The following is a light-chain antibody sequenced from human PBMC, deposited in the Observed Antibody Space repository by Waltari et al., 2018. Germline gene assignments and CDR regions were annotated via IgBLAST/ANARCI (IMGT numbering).Light chain of an antibody. V-gene: IGLV2-14*03. CDR1: RSDDGGYNY. Sequence: QSALTQPASVSGSPGQSITISCTGTRSDDGGYNYVSWYQQHPGKAPKLMIFDVSNRPSGVSNRFSGSKSGNTASLTISGLQAEDEADYYCSSYISSSTLELFGGGTSLTVL. CDR2: DVS. J-gene: IGLJ2*01. CDR3: SSYISSSTLEL.